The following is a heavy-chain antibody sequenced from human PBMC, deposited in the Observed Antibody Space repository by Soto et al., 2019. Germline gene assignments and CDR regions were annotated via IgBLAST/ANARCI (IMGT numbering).Heavy chain of an antibody. Sequence: GASVKVSCKASGYTFTIYYMHWVRQAPGQGLEWMGIINPVSGDTSYAQKFQGTVTMTRDTSTSTVFMELSSLRSEDTALYYCARGGYSTSSSLYYWGHGTLVTASS. J-gene: IGHJ4*01. CDR1: GYTFTIYY. D-gene: IGHD6-6*01. V-gene: IGHV1-46*01. CDR3: ARGGYSTSSSLYY. CDR2: INPVSGDT.